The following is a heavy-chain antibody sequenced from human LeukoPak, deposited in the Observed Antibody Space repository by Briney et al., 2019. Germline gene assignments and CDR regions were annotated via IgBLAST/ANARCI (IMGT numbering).Heavy chain of an antibody. J-gene: IGHJ6*03. CDR1: GGTFSSYA. D-gene: IGHD6-19*01. Sequence: SAKVSCKASGGTFSSYAISWVRQAPGQGLEWMGGIIPIFGTANYAQKFQGRVTITADKSTSTAYMELSSLRSEDTAVYYCARGISSGWTGYYYYMDVWGKGTTVTVSS. V-gene: IGHV1-69*06. CDR2: IIPIFGTA. CDR3: ARGISSGWTGYYYYMDV.